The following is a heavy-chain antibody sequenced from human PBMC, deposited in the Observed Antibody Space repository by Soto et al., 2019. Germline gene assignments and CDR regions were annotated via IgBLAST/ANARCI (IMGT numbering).Heavy chain of an antibody. J-gene: IGHJ3*02. D-gene: IGHD1-26*01. V-gene: IGHV4-59*01. CDR3: ARGSGSFSDAFHI. CDR1: GGSISSYY. CDR2: IYYSEST. Sequence: PSETLSLTCTVSGGSISSYYWSWIRQPPGKGLEWIGYIYYSESTNYNPSLKSRVTISVDTSKNQFSLRVSSVAAADTAVYFCARGSGSFSDAFHIWGQGTMVTGSS.